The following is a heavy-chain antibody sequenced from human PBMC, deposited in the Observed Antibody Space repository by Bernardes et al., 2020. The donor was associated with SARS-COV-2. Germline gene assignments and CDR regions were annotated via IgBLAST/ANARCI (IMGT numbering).Heavy chain of an antibody. CDR3: AREIVSYYYYGRDV. CDR2: IYYSGST. V-gene: IGHV4-31*03. Sequence: SETLSLTCTVSGGSISSGGYYWSWIRQHPGKGLEWIGYIYYSGSTYYNPSLKSRVTISVDTSKNQFSLKLSSVTAADTAVYYCAREIVSYYYYGRDVCGPVTTVTVSS. CDR1: GGSISSGGYY. D-gene: IGHD1-26*01. J-gene: IGHJ6*02.